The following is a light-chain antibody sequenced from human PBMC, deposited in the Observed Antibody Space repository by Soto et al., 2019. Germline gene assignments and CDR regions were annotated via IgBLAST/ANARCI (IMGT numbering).Light chain of an antibody. Sequence: QSVLTQPPAASGTPGQRLDISCSGSDSNIGSNTVNWYQQLPGTAPKLLIYDDNKRPSGIPDRFSGSKSGTSATLGITGFQTGDEADYYCGSWDSSLSAYVFGTGTKLTVL. J-gene: IGLJ1*01. V-gene: IGLV1-51*01. CDR3: GSWDSSLSAYV. CDR1: DSNIGSNT. CDR2: DDN.